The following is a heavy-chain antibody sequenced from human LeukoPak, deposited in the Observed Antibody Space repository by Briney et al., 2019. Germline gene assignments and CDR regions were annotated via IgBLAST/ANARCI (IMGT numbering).Heavy chain of an antibody. CDR1: GYSFTSYW. D-gene: IGHD2-2*02. V-gene: IGHV5-51*01. CDR2: IYPGDSDT. Sequence: GESLKISCKGSGYSFTSYWIGWVRQMPGKGLEWMGIIYPGDSDTRYSPSFQGQVTISADKSISTAYLQWSSLKASDTAMYYCARAKGYCSSTSCYIPHWFDPWGQGTLVTVSS. CDR3: ARAKGYCSSTSCYIPHWFDP. J-gene: IGHJ5*02.